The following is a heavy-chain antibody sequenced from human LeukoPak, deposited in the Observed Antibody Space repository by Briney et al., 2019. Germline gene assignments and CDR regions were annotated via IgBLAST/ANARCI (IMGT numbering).Heavy chain of an antibody. CDR2: ISSSSSYI. J-gene: IGHJ6*02. CDR1: GFTFSSYS. Sequence: GSLRLSCAASGFTFSSYSMNWVRQAPGKGLEWVSSISSSSSYIYYADSVKGRFTISRDNAKNSLYLQMNSPRAEDTAVYYCARDSRVGATLAYYGMDVWGQGTTVTVSS. CDR3: ARDSRVGATLAYYGMDV. D-gene: IGHD1-26*01. V-gene: IGHV3-21*01.